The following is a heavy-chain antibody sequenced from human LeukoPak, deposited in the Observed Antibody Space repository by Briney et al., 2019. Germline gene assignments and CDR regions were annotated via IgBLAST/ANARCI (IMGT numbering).Heavy chain of an antibody. V-gene: IGHV4-59*12. D-gene: IGHD3-22*01. CDR2: IYYSGST. J-gene: IGHJ4*02. CDR3: ARAKGGYDSSGYYSSTYYFDY. Sequence: PSETLSLTCTVSGGSISSYYWSWIRQPPGKGLEWIGYIYYSGSTNYNPSLKSRVTISVDTSKNQFSLKLSSVTAADTAVYYCARAKGGYDSSGYYSSTYYFDYWGQGTLVTVSS. CDR1: GGSISSYY.